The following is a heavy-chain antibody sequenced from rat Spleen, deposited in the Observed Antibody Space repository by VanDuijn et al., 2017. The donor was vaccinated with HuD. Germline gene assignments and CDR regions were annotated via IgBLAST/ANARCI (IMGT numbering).Heavy chain of an antibody. V-gene: IGHV2-45*01. CDR2: MWSGGST. CDR1: GFSLTSYN. D-gene: IGHD1-11*01. CDR3: AREGDGGYVMDA. Sequence: QVQLMESGPGLVQPSETLSLTCTVSGFSLTSYNVHWVRQPPGKGLEWRGVMWSGGSTDYNSALKSRLSISRDTSKNQVFLKMNSLQSEDTTTYYCAREGDGGYVMDAWGQGASVTVSS. J-gene: IGHJ4*01.